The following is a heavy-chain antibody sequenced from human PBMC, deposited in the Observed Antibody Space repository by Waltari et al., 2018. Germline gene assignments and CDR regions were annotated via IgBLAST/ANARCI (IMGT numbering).Heavy chain of an antibody. CDR2: IYWDDDK. CDR1: GFSLSTSGVG. V-gene: IGHV2-5*02. Sequence: QITLKESGPTLVKPTQTLTLTCTFSGFSLSTSGVGVGWIRQPPRKALEWLALIYWDDDKRNSPSLKSRLPLTKDTSKSQVVLTMTNMDPVDTTTYYCAHWGRFWKPRTHLGYVMDVWGQGTTVTVSS. D-gene: IGHD1-1*01. CDR3: AHWGRFWKPRTHLGYVMDV. J-gene: IGHJ6*02.